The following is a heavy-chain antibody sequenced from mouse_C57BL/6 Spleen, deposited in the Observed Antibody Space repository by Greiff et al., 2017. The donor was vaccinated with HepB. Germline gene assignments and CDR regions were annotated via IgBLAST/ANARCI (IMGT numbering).Heavy chain of an antibody. CDR2: IDPETGGT. V-gene: IGHV1-15*01. D-gene: IGHD2-2*01. CDR3: TRSGMVTTDYYFDY. CDR1: GYTFTDYE. J-gene: IGHJ2*01. Sequence: VQLQQSGAELVRPGASVTLSCKASGYTFTDYEMHWVKQTPVHGLEWIGAIDPETGGTAYNQKFKGKAILTADKSSSTAYMELRSLTSEDSAVYYCTRSGMVTTDYYFDYWGQGTTLTVSS.